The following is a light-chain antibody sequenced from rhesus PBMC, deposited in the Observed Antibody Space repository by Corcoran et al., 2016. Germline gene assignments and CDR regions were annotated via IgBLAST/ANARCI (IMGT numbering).Light chain of an antibody. CDR1: QGISSY. J-gene: IGKJ1*01. Sequence: DIQMTQSPSSLSASVGDRVTITCRASQGISSYLAWFQLKPGKAQKPLSYYASNLESGVPSRFSGSGSWTEFTLPISSLPPEDFATYFCPQCNSAPRTFGQGAKVKIK. CDR2: YAS. V-gene: IGKV1-37*01. CDR3: PQCNSAPRT.